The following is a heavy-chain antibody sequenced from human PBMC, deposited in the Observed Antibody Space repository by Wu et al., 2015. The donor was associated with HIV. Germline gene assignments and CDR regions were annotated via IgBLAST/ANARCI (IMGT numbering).Heavy chain of an antibody. CDR2: INPSGGST. V-gene: IGHV1-46*01. CDR3: ARVLAVSYYYYGMDV. D-gene: IGHD2/OR15-2a*01. J-gene: IGHJ6*02. Sequence: QVQLVQSGAEVKKPGASVKVSCKASGYTFTSYYMHWVRQAPGQGLEWMGIINPSGGSTSYAQKFQGRVTMTRDTSTSTVYMELSSLRSEDTAVYYCARVLAVSYYYYGMDVWGQGTTVTVSS. CDR1: GYTFTSYY.